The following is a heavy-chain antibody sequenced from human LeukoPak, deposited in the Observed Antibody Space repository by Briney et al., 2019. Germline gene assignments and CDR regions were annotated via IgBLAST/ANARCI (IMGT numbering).Heavy chain of an antibody. J-gene: IGHJ4*02. V-gene: IGHV3-23*01. CDR3: AKTDQYQLLSSFDY. D-gene: IGHD2-2*01. Sequence: GGSLRLXCAASGFTFSSYSMNWVRQAPGKGLEWVSAISGSGGSTYYADSVKGRFTISRDNSKNTLYLKMNSLRAEDTAVYYCAKTDQYQLLSSFDYWGQGTLVTVSS. CDR2: ISGSGGST. CDR1: GFTFSSYS.